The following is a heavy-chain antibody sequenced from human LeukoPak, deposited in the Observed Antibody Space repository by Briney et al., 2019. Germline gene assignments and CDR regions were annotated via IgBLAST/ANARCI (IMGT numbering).Heavy chain of an antibody. D-gene: IGHD1-26*01. Sequence: GGSLRLSCLTSGLTLSTNAMSWVRQAPGKGLEWISGISGSGASTYYADSVKGRFTISRDDSRNTLYLQMNSLRGDDTAVFYCAKGVGKWESLHFFDYWGQGTLVTVSS. J-gene: IGHJ4*02. CDR3: AKGVGKWESLHFFDY. CDR1: GLTLSTNA. CDR2: ISGSGAST. V-gene: IGHV3-23*01.